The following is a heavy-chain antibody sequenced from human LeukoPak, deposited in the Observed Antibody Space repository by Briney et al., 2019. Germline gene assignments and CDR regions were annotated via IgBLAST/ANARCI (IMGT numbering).Heavy chain of an antibody. CDR1: GGSISSYY. CDR3: ARDLNSSGWYERYYYYMDV. J-gene: IGHJ6*03. CDR2: IYTSGST. Sequence: SETLSLTCTVSVSGGSISSYYWSWIRQPAGKGLEWIGRIYTSGSTNYNPSLKSRVTMSVDTSKNQFSLKLSSVTAADTAVYYCARDLNSSGWYERYYYYMDVWGKGTTVTISS. V-gene: IGHV4-4*07. D-gene: IGHD6-19*01.